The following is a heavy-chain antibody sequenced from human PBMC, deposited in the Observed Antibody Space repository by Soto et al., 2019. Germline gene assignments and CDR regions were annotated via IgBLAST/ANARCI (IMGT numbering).Heavy chain of an antibody. CDR2: INAGNGNT. CDR1: GYTFTSYG. D-gene: IGHD3-22*01. J-gene: IGHJ6*02. V-gene: IGHV1-3*01. CDR3: ARDPNDSSAYYHHYYYGMDV. Sequence: QIQLMQSGAEVKKPGASVKVSCKASGYTFTSYGIHWVRQAPGQRLEWTGWINAGNGNTKYSEKFQARGTIPRATSASTAYLELSSLRSEDTAVYYCARDPNDSSAYYHHYYYGMDVWGQGTTVTVSS.